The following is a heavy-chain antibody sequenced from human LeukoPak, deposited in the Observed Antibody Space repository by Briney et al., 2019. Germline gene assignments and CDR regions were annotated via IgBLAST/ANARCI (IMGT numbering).Heavy chain of an antibody. D-gene: IGHD2-2*01. CDR3: ARDRVPAAIGYGMDV. CDR2: ISYDGSNK. J-gene: IGHJ6*02. V-gene: IGHV3-30*03. CDR1: GFTFSSYG. Sequence: GGSLRLSCAASGFTFSSYGMHWVRQAPGKGLEWVAVISYDGSNKYYADSVKGRFTISRDNSKNTLYLQMNSLRAEDTAVYYCARDRVPAAIGYGMDVWGQGTTVTVSS.